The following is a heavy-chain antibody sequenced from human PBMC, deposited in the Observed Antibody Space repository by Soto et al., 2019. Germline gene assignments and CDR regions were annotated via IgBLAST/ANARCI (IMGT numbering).Heavy chain of an antibody. D-gene: IGHD1-20*01. CDR3: ARDDNWNDGFDY. V-gene: IGHV1-18*01. J-gene: IGHJ4*02. Sequence: ASVKVSCKASGGTFSSYAISWVRQAPGQGLEWMGWISAYNGNTNYAQKLQGRVTMTTDTSTSTAYMELRSLRSDDTAVYYCARDDNWNDGFDYWGQGTLVTVSS. CDR1: GGTFSSYA. CDR2: ISAYNGNT.